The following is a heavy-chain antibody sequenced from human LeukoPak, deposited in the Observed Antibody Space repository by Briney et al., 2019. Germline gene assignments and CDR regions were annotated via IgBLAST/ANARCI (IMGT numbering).Heavy chain of an antibody. Sequence: GASVKVSCKASGYTFTGYYMHWVRQAPGQGLEWMGWINPNSGGTNYAQKFQGRVTMTRDTSIGTAYMELSRLRSDDTAVYYYARAKEGIAAAGTLDPWGQGTLVTVSS. D-gene: IGHD6-13*01. J-gene: IGHJ5*02. V-gene: IGHV1-2*02. CDR1: GYTFTGYY. CDR3: ARAKEGIAAAGTLDP. CDR2: INPNSGGT.